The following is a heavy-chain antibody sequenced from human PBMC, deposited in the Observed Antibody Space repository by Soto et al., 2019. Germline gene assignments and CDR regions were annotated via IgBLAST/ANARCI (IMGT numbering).Heavy chain of an antibody. V-gene: IGHV3-74*01. CDR3: ARVKLGSYDWVDP. J-gene: IGHJ5*02. CDR2: INPDGGRT. D-gene: IGHD3-16*01. Sequence: QLVESGGGLVQPGGSLRLSCAASGFTFSSYWLHWVRQAPGEGLVWVSRINPDGGRTNYADSVKGRFTISRDNAKNTLYLQMDSLRAEDTAVYCCARVKLGSYDWVDPWGQGTLVTVSS. CDR1: GFTFSSYW.